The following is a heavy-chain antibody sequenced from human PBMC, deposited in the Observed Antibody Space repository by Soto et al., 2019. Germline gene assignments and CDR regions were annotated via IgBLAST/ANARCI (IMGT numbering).Heavy chain of an antibody. J-gene: IGHJ4*01. CDR3: ASSPVVTGDQFGY. CDR1: GFTFSSYS. CDR2: ISSSCTTI. D-gene: IGHD2-21*02. V-gene: IGHV3-48*01. Sequence: GGWLRLSCVPSGFTFSSYSINWVRQAPGKGLEWVSYISSSCTTIYYADSVKGRFTSSRDTAKNSLPLQMNSLRAEDPAVYYCASSPVVTGDQFGYWGHGTLVHVRS.